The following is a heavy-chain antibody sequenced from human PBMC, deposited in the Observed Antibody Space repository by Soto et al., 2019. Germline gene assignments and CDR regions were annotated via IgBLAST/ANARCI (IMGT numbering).Heavy chain of an antibody. V-gene: IGHV3-48*03. Sequence: HPGGSLRLSCAASGFTFSSYEMNWVRQVPGEGLEWVSYMSTSGGTIYYADSVKGRFTISRDNAKNSLYLQMNSLRAEDTAVYYCVREGTGSYFGSFDYWGQGTLVTVS. J-gene: IGHJ4*02. CDR1: GFTFSSYE. D-gene: IGHD3-10*01. CDR2: MSTSGGTI. CDR3: VREGTGSYFGSFDY.